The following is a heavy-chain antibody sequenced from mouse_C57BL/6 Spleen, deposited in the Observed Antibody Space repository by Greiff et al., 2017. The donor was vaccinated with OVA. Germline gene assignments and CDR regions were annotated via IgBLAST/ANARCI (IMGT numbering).Heavy chain of an antibody. D-gene: IGHD1-1*01. V-gene: IGHV3-6*01. CDR3: ARAGITTVVARAMDY. J-gene: IGHJ4*01. Sequence: EVQLQQSGPGLVKPSPSLSLTCSVTGYSITSGYYWNWIRQFPGNKLEWMGYISYDGSNNYNPSLKNRISITRDTSKNQFFLKLNSVTTEDTATYYCARAGITTVVARAMDYWGQGTSVTVSS. CDR1: GYSITSGYY. CDR2: ISYDGSN.